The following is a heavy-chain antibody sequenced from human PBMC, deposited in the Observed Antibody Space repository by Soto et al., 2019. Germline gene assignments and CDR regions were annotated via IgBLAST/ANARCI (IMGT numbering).Heavy chain of an antibody. V-gene: IGHV4-30-4*08. CDR3: ARDYYGSGSYQYYFDY. CDR2: ISYSGGT. Sequence: SETLSLTCTVSGGSISSGDYYWSWIRQPPGKGLEWIGYISYSGGTYYNPSLKSRLTISVDTSKNHFSLRLSSVTAADTAVYYCARDYYGSGSYQYYFDYWGQGTLVTV. D-gene: IGHD3-10*01. J-gene: IGHJ4*02. CDR1: GGSISSGDYY.